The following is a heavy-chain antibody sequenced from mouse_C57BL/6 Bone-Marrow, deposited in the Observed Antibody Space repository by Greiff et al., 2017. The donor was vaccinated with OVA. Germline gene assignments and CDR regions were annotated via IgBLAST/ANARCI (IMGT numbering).Heavy chain of an antibody. J-gene: IGHJ1*03. CDR2: IWTGGGT. V-gene: IGHV2-9-1*01. D-gene: IGHD2-5*01. Sequence: VQLQQSGPGLVAPSQSLSITCTVSGFSLTSYAISWVRQPPGKGLEWLGEIWTGGGTNYNSALKSRLSISKDNSKSQVFLKMNSLQTDDTARYYCARLNSNYVYWYFDVWGTGTTVTVSS. CDR3: ARLNSNYVYWYFDV. CDR1: GFSLTSYA.